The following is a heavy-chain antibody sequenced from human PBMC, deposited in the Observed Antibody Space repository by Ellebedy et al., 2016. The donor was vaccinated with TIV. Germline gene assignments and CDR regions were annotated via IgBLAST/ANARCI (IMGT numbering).Heavy chain of an antibody. J-gene: IGHJ6*02. CDR2: ISYDGSNK. CDR3: ARDGSYANYYYYGMDV. V-gene: IGHV3-30*03. D-gene: IGHD2-15*01. CDR1: GFTFSSYG. Sequence: GESLKISXAASGFTFSSYGMHWVRQAPGKGLEWVAVISYDGSNKYYADSVKGRFTISRDNSKNTLYLQMNSLRAEDTAVYYCARDGSYANYYYYGMDVWGQGTTVTVSS.